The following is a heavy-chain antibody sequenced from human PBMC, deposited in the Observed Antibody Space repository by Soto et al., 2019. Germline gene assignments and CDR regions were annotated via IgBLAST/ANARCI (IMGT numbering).Heavy chain of an antibody. Sequence: PSETLSLTCAVSGGSISSGGYSWSWIRQPPGKGLEWIGYIYHSGSTYYNPSLKSRVTISVDRSKNQFSLKLSSVTAADTAVYYCAGGVVVAATPYYWGQGTLVTVSS. CDR1: GGSISSGGYS. CDR2: IYHSGST. D-gene: IGHD2-15*01. CDR3: AGGVVVAATPYY. J-gene: IGHJ4*02. V-gene: IGHV4-30-2*01.